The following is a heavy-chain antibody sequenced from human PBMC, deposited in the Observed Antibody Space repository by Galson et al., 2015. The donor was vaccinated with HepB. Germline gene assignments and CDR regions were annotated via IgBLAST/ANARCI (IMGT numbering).Heavy chain of an antibody. J-gene: IGHJ3*02. V-gene: IGHV3-30-3*01. CDR3: AREGRWFEGGDAFDI. D-gene: IGHD3-10*01. Sequence: LRLSCAASGFTFSSYAMHWVRQAPGRGLEWVAVISYDGSNKYYADSEKGRFTISRDNSKNTLYLQMNSLRAEDTAVYYCAREGRWFEGGDAFDIWGQGTMVTVSS. CDR1: GFTFSSYA. CDR2: ISYDGSNK.